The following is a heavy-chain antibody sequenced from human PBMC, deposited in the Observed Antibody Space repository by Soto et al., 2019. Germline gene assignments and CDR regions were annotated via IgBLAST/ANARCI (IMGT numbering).Heavy chain of an antibody. V-gene: IGHV3-30*18. J-gene: IGHJ4*02. CDR3: AKGGRQWLVTSDFNY. CDR1: GSIFSSYG. D-gene: IGHD6-19*01. Sequence: GGSLRLSCAASGSIFSSYGMHWVRQAPGKGLEWVAVTSYDGRNTHYADSVKGRFTISRDSSKNTVSLEMTSLRAEDTAVYYCAKGGRQWLVTSDFNYWGQGALVTVSS. CDR2: TSYDGRNT.